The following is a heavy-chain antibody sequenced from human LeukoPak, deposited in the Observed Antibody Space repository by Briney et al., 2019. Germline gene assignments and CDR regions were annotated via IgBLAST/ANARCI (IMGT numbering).Heavy chain of an antibody. J-gene: IGHJ4*02. CDR1: GGSISSYY. CDR3: ARGLVVTASVSFDF. V-gene: IGHV4-59*01. Sequence: PSETLSLTCTVSGGSISSYYWSWIRQPSGKGLEWIGYIFYSGSANYNPSLKSRVTISVDTSKNQFSLKLSSVTAADAAVYYCARGLVVTASVSFDFWGQGTLVTVSS. CDR2: IFYSGSA. D-gene: IGHD2-21*02.